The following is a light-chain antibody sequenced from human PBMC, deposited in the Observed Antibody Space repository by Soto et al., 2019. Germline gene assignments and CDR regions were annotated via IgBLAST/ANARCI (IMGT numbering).Light chain of an antibody. Sequence: QAVVTQPPSASGTPGQRVTISCSGSSSNIGGNTVNWFQQLPGTAPKLLIYTNDQRPSGVPDRFSGSKSGTSASLAISGLRSEEEADYYCAAWDDSRKGVVFGAGTKLTVL. CDR1: SSNIGGNT. J-gene: IGLJ2*01. CDR3: AAWDDSRKGVV. CDR2: TND. V-gene: IGLV1-44*01.